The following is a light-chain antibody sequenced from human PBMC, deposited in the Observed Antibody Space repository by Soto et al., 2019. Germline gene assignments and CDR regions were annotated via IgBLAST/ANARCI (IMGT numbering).Light chain of an antibody. CDR1: QSISNY. V-gene: IGKV1-39*01. CDR3: QQSYSSPRT. Sequence: DIQMTQSPSSLSASAGDRVTITCRASQSISNYLSWYQQKPGIAPKLLIYAASNLQSGVPSRFSGSGSGTDFTLTISSLQPEDFATYYCQQSYSSPRTFGPGTKVDIK. CDR2: AAS. J-gene: IGKJ3*01.